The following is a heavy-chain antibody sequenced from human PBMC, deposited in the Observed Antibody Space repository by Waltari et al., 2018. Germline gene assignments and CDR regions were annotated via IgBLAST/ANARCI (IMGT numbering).Heavy chain of an antibody. CDR1: GGSISNYY. J-gene: IGHJ6*03. V-gene: IGHV4-4*07. Sequence: QVQLQESGPGLVKPSETLSLTCTVSGGSISNYYCSWIRQPAGKGLEWIGRVYTSGSIVYNPSLKSRVTMSGETSKNQVSLKLSSVTAADTAVYYCAIGPARVGYYFYLDVWGEGTTVTISS. CDR3: AIGPARVGYYFYLDV. CDR2: VYTSGSI. D-gene: IGHD1-26*01.